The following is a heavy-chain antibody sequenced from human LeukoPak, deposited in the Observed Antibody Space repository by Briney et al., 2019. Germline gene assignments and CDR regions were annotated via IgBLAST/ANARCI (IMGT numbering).Heavy chain of an antibody. Sequence: PGGSLRLSCAASGFTFSSYAMSWVRQAPGKGLEWVSAISGSGGSTYYADSVKGRFTISRDNSKNTLYLQMNSLRAEDTAVYYCAKDITIFGVAPMLNDYWGQGTLVTVSS. CDR3: AKDITIFGVAPMLNDY. CDR2: ISGSGGST. CDR1: GFTFSSYA. J-gene: IGHJ4*02. V-gene: IGHV3-23*01. D-gene: IGHD3-3*01.